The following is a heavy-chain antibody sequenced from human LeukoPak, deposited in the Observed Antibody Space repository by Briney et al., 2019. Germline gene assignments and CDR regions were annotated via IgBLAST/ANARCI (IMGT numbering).Heavy chain of an antibody. Sequence: PGGSLRLSCAASGFSFTTYAMGWVRQSPGKGLEWVSSISGGGGGTYYAEFVKGRFTISRDNAKNTLYLQMNSLRAEDPAVYYCAKFYDILTGYFDHWGQGTLVTVSS. V-gene: IGHV3-23*01. D-gene: IGHD3-9*01. CDR1: GFSFTTYA. CDR3: AKFYDILTGYFDH. J-gene: IGHJ4*02. CDR2: ISGGGGGT.